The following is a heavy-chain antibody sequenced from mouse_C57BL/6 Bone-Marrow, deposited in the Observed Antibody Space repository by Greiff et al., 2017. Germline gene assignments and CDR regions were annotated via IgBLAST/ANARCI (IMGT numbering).Heavy chain of an antibody. CDR1: GYTFTSYW. CDR2: IYPGSGST. D-gene: IGHD1-1*01. CDR3: ADYYVSSAYWYFDV. V-gene: IGHV1-55*01. Sequence: QVQLQQPGAELVKPGASVKMSCKASGYTFTSYWITWVKQRPGQGLEWIGDIYPGSGSTNYNEKFKSKATLTVDTSSSTAYMQLSSLTSEDSAVYYWADYYVSSAYWYFDVGGTGTTVTVSS. J-gene: IGHJ1*03.